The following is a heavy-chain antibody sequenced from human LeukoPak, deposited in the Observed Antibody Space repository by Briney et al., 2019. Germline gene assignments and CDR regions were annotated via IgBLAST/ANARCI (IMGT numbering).Heavy chain of an antibody. D-gene: IGHD3-10*01. V-gene: IGHV3-23*01. CDR3: AKGVDYYGSGSYSLVDY. Sequence: GGSLRLSCAASGFTFSSYGMSWVRQAPGKGLEWVSAISGIGGSTYYADSVKGRFTISRDNSKNTLYLQMNSLRAEDTAVYYCAKGVDYYGSGSYSLVDYWGQGTLVTVSS. CDR2: ISGIGGST. J-gene: IGHJ4*02. CDR1: GFTFSSYG.